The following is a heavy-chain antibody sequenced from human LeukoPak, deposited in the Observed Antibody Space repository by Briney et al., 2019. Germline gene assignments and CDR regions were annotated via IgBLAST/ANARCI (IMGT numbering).Heavy chain of an antibody. CDR3: ASGGYGDCVGSHYYYYGMDV. CDR1: GGSISSYY. D-gene: IGHD4-17*01. Sequence: SETLSLTCTVSGGSISSYYWSWIRQPPGKGLEWIGYIYYSGSTNYNPSLKSRVTISVDTSKNQFSLKLSSVTAADTAVYYCASGGYGDCVGSHYYYYGMDVWGQETTVTVSS. J-gene: IGHJ6*02. CDR2: IYYSGST. V-gene: IGHV4-59*01.